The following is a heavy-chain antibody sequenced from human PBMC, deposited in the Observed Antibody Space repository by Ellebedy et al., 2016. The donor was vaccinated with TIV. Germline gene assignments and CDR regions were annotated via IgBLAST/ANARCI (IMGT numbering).Heavy chain of an antibody. CDR3: ARASYYGSGHPFDP. J-gene: IGHJ5*02. D-gene: IGHD3-10*01. CDR2: INPNSGAT. Sequence: ASVKVSCXASGYTFTDYYVHWVRQAPGQGLEWMGWINPNSGATNYAQKFQGRVTMTRDTSIDTAYMELSRLNSDDTAVYYCARASYYGSGHPFDPWGQGTLVTVSS. V-gene: IGHV1-2*02. CDR1: GYTFTDYY.